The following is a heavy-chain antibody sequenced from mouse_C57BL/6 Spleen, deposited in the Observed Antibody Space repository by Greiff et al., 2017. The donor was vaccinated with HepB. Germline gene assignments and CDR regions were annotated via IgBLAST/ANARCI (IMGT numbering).Heavy chain of an antibody. CDR3: TRDGGHGSGYVDY. CDR2: ISSGGDYI. J-gene: IGHJ2*01. D-gene: IGHD3-2*02. V-gene: IGHV5-9-1*02. Sequence: EVKVVESGEGLVKPGGSLKLSCAASGFTFSSYAMSWVRQTPEKRLEWVAYISSGGDYIYYADTVKGRFTISRDNARNTLYLQMSSLKSEDTAMDYCTRDGGHGSGYVDYWGQGTTLTVSS. CDR1: GFTFSSYA.